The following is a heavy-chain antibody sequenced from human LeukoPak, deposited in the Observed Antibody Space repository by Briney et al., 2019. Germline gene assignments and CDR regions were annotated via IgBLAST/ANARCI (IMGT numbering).Heavy chain of an antibody. CDR2: IGTAADT. J-gene: IGHJ4*02. CDR1: GFTFSNYD. Sequence: PGGSLRLSCAASGFTFSNYDMHWVRQATGKGLEWVSAIGTAADTFYPGSVKGRFTISRENDKNSVYLHMNSLRAEDTAVYYCARGLMEYYNHTSCPFDYWGQGILVTVSS. V-gene: IGHV3-13*01. D-gene: IGHD2-2*01. CDR3: ARGLMEYYNHTSCPFDY.